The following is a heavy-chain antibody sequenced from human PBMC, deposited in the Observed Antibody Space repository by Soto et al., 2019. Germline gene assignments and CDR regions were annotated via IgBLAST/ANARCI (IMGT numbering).Heavy chain of an antibody. V-gene: IGHV4-4*02. D-gene: IGHD6-6*01. J-gene: IGHJ6*02. Sequence: SETLSLTCAVSGGSISSSNWWSWVRQPPGKGLEWIGEIYHSGSTNYNPSLKSRVTISIDKSKNQFSLKLNSMTAADTAVYYCAREQPVGYGMDVWGQGTTVTVSS. CDR1: GGSISSSNW. CDR3: AREQPVGYGMDV. CDR2: IYHSGST.